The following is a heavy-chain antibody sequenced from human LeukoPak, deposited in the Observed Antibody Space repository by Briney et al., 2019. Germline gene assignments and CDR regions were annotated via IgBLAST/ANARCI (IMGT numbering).Heavy chain of an antibody. CDR2: ISYDGSNK. CDR1: GFTFSSYG. J-gene: IGHJ4*02. V-gene: IGHV3-30*03. Sequence: GGSLRLSCAASGFTFSSYGMHWVRQAPGKGLGWVAVISYDGSNKYYADSVKGRFTISRDNSKNTLYLQMNSLRAEDTAVYYCARRASYYFDYWGQGTLVTVSS. CDR3: ARRASYYFDY.